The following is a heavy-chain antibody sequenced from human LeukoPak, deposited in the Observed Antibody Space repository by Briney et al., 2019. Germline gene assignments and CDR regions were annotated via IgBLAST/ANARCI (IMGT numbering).Heavy chain of an antibody. CDR2: IWYDGSNK. CDR3: ARGGDYGDAFDI. V-gene: IGHV3-33*01. J-gene: IGHJ3*02. Sequence: GGSLRLSCAASGFTFSSYGTHWVRQAPGKGLEWVAVIWYDGSNKYYADSVKGRFTISRDNSKNTLYLQMNSLRAEDTAVYYCARGGDYGDAFDIWGQGTMVTVSS. D-gene: IGHD4-17*01. CDR1: GFTFSSYG.